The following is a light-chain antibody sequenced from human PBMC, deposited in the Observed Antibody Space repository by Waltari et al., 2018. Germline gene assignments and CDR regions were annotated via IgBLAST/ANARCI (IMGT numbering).Light chain of an antibody. V-gene: IGLV2-14*03. Sequence: QSALTQPASVSGSPGPSITISCTGTSSDIGASNFVSWYQKHPGKAPKVMIYDVNNRPSGVSSRFSGSKSGNTASLTISGLQAEDEADYYCSSYTTGSTRYVFGSGTKVTVL. CDR2: DVN. CDR1: SSDIGASNF. J-gene: IGLJ1*01. CDR3: SSYTTGSTRYV.